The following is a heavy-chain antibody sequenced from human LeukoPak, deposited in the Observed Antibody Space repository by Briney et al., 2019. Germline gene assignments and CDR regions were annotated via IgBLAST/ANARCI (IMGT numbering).Heavy chain of an antibody. V-gene: IGHV4-38-2*01. CDR2: IYHSGST. D-gene: IGHD2-15*01. Sequence: SETLSLTCAVSGYSISSGYYRGWIRQPPGKGLEWIGSIYHSGSTYYNPSLKSRVTISVDTSKNQFSLKLSSVTAADTAVYYCALFDGGYWGQGTLVTVSS. J-gene: IGHJ4*02. CDR1: GYSISSGYY. CDR3: ALFDGGY.